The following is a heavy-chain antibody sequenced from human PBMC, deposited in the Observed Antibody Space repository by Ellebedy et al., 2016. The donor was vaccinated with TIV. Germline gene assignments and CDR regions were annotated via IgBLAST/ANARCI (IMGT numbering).Heavy chain of an antibody. CDR3: ARGFYEKFDP. V-gene: IGHV1-18*01. Sequence: ASVKVSCKASGYTFTKYGISWVRQAPGQGLEWMGWISAYNGDTNYAQRFQGRVTMTTDTSPSTVSMELRSLRADDTAVYYCARGFYEKFDPWGQGTLVTVSS. D-gene: IGHD2/OR15-2a*01. J-gene: IGHJ5*02. CDR1: GYTFTKYG. CDR2: ISAYNGDT.